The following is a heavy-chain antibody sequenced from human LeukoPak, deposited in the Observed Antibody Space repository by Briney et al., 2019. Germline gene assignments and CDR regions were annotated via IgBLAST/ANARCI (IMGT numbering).Heavy chain of an antibody. Sequence: ASVKVSCKASGYTFTSYGISWVRQAPGQGLEWMGWISAYNGNTNYAQKLQGRVTMTRDTSISTVYMELSRLRNDDTAVYYCSRRMAVAATFDYWGQGTLVTVSS. CDR3: SRRMAVAATFDY. V-gene: IGHV1-18*01. CDR1: GYTFTSYG. D-gene: IGHD6-19*01. J-gene: IGHJ4*02. CDR2: ISAYNGNT.